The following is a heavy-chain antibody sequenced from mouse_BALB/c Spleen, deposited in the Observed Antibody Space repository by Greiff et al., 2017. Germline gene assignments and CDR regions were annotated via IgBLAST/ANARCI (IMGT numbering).Heavy chain of an antibody. V-gene: IGHV2-6-7*01. D-gene: IGHD2-14*01. Sequence: QVQLKESGPGLVAPSQCLSITCTVSGFSLTGYGVNWVRQPPGKGLEWLGMIWGDGSTDYHSALKSRLSIRKDNSKSQVFLKMNSLQTDDTARYYCARDPYRVDAMDYWGQGTSVTVSA. CDR3: ARDPYRVDAMDY. CDR2: IWGDGST. J-gene: IGHJ4*01. CDR1: GFSLTGYG.